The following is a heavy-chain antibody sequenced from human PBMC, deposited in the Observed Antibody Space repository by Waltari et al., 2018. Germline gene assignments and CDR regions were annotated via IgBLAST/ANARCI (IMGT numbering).Heavy chain of an antibody. CDR2: IYTSGST. J-gene: IGHJ4*02. Sequence: QVQLQESGPGLVKPSQTLSLTCTVSGGSISSGSYYWSWIRQPTGKGLEWIGRIYTSGSTNYNPSLKSRVTISVDTSKNQFSLKLSSVTAADTAVYYCARDDSSGWSDYWGQGTLVTVSS. V-gene: IGHV4-61*02. CDR1: GGSISSGSYY. CDR3: ARDDSSGWSDY. D-gene: IGHD3-22*01.